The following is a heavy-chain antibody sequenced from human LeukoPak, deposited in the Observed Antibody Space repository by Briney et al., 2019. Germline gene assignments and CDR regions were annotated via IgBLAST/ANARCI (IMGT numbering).Heavy chain of an antibody. V-gene: IGHV3-30*02. D-gene: IGHD3-3*01. CDR1: GFTFSSYG. CDR2: IRYDGSNK. Sequence: GGSLRLSCAASGFTFSSYGMHWVRQAPGKELEWVAFIRYDGSNKYYADSVKGRFTISRDNSKNTLYLQMNSLRAEDTAVYYCAKEYPFDFWSGYPPGVFDYWGQGTLVTVSS. J-gene: IGHJ4*02. CDR3: AKEYPFDFWSGYPPGVFDY.